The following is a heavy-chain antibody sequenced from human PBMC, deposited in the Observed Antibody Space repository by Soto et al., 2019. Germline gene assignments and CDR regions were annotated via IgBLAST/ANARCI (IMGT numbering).Heavy chain of an antibody. CDR2: ISGGGGST. D-gene: IGHD5-12*01. CDR3: AKQKNPEWLRRANLDY. Sequence: GGSLRLSCAASGFTFSSYAMSWVRQAPGKGLEWVSGISGGGGSTNYADSVNGRFTISRDRSKNTLYLQMNSLRAEDTAVYYCAKQKNPEWLRRANLDYWGQGTLVTVSS. J-gene: IGHJ4*02. V-gene: IGHV3-23*01. CDR1: GFTFSSYA.